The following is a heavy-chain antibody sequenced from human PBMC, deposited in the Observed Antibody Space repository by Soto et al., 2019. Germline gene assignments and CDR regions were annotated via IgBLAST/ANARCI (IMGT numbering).Heavy chain of an antibody. CDR3: ARVGLGYDFWRGDYRDYYYYYMDF. V-gene: IGHV3-74*01. Sequence: GGSLRLSCAASGFTFSSYWMHWARQAPGKGLVWVSRINSDGSSTSYADSVKGRFTISRDNAKSTLYLQMNSLRAEDTAVYYCARVGLGYDFWRGDYRDYYYYYMDFWGKGTTVTVAS. CDR2: INSDGSST. D-gene: IGHD3-3*01. J-gene: IGHJ6*03. CDR1: GFTFSSYW.